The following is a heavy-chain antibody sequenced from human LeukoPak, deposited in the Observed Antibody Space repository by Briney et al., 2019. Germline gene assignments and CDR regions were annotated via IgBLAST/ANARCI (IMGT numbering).Heavy chain of an antibody. J-gene: IGHJ4*02. D-gene: IGHD1-26*01. CDR2: IIPIFGTA. V-gene: IGHV1-69*13. Sequence: GASVKVSCKASGGTFSSYAISWVRQAPRQGLEWMGGIIPIFGTANYAQKFQGRVTITADESTSTAYMELSSLRSEDTAVYYCARDSPSGSYFDYWGQGTLVTVSS. CDR1: GGTFSSYA. CDR3: ARDSPSGSYFDY.